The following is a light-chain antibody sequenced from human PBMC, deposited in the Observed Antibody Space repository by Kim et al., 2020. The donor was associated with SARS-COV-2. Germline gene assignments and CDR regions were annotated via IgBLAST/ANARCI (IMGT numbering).Light chain of an antibody. V-gene: IGLV2-11*01. CDR3: CSYAGSYPV. Sequence: QSALTQPRSVSGPPGQSVTISCTGTSSDVGGYNYVSWYQQHPGKAPKLMIYDVSKRPSGVPDRFSGSKSGNTASLTITGLQAEDEADYYFCSYAGSYPVFGGGTQLTVL. CDR2: DVS. J-gene: IGLJ2*01. CDR1: SSDVGGYNY.